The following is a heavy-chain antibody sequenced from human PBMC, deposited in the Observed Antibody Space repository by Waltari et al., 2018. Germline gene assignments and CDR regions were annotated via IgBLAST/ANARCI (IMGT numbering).Heavy chain of an antibody. V-gene: IGHV3-9*01. CDR1: GLHFADYA. J-gene: IGHJ4*02. CDR2: ISWNSDNI. D-gene: IGHD1-26*01. Sequence: EVQLVESGGGLVQPGRSLSLSCAVSGLHFADYAMHWVRQAPGKGLEWVSGISWNSDNIGYADSVKGRFTISRDNAKNSLYLQMNSLRPEDTALYYCAKGHSGSYGLKDWGQGTLVTVSS. CDR3: AKGHSGSYGLKD.